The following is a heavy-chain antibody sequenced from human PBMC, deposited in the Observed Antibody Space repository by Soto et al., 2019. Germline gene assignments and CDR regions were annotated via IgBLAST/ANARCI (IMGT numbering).Heavy chain of an antibody. CDR1: GFSFRDYY. CDR3: ARGPDYYDSSGYYPLAY. D-gene: IGHD3-22*01. V-gene: IGHV3-11*06. CDR2: ISSSTTYI. J-gene: IGHJ4*02. Sequence: PGGSLRLSCAASGFSFRDYYMSWIPQAPGKXLEWVSYISSSTTYINYADSVKGRFTISRDNAKNSLYLQMNSLRAEDTAVYYCARGPDYYDSSGYYPLAYWGQGTLVTVSS.